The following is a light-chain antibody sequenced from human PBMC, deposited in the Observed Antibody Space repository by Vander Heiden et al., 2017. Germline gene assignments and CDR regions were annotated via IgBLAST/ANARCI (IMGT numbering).Light chain of an antibody. CDR2: DVT. J-gene: IGLJ1*01. Sequence: QSALAQPASVSGSPGQSIIISCTGTISDIGFYNYVSWYQHHPGKGPKLIIYDVTHRPSGVSNRFSGSKSGNTASLTISGLQAEDEADYYCNSYTTSRTYVFGSGTKVTVL. V-gene: IGLV2-14*03. CDR3: NSYTTSRTYV. CDR1: ISDIGFYNY.